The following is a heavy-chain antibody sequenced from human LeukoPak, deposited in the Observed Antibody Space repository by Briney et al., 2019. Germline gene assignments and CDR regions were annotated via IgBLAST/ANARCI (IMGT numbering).Heavy chain of an antibody. CDR2: ILPGNSHT. CDR3: ARQYYETLTGPNWFDA. CDR1: GSTFTSYW. Sequence: LGESLKISCKGSGSTFTSYWIGWVRQMPGKGLEWMGIILPGNSHTRYRPSFKGQVTMSVVKSISIAYLQWSSLKASDTAIYYCARQYYETLTGPNWFDAWGQGTLVTVSS. J-gene: IGHJ5*02. D-gene: IGHD3-9*01. V-gene: IGHV5-51*01.